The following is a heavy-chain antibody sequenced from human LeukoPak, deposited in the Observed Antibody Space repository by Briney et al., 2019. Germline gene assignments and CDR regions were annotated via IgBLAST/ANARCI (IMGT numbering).Heavy chain of an antibody. D-gene: IGHD5-18*01. Sequence: PGRSLRLSCAASGFTFDDYAMHWVRHAPGKGLEWVSGISWNSGSIGYADSVKGRFTISRDNAKNSLYLQMNSLRAEDTALYYCAKGRGYSYGKVAFDIWGQGTMVTVSS. CDR2: ISWNSGSI. J-gene: IGHJ3*02. CDR3: AKGRGYSYGKVAFDI. V-gene: IGHV3-9*01. CDR1: GFTFDDYA.